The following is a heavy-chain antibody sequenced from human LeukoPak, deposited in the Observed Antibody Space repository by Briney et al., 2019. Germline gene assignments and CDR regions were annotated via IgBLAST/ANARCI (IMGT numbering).Heavy chain of an antibody. D-gene: IGHD6-13*01. V-gene: IGHV4-34*01. CDR1: GGSFSGYY. CDR2: INHSGST. Sequence: PSETLSLTCAVYGGSFSGYYWSWIRQPPGKGLEWIGEINHSGSTNYNPSLKSRVTISVDTSKNQFSLKLSSVTAADTAVYYCARGPYSSSWYYWGQGTLDTVSS. J-gene: IGHJ4*02. CDR3: ARGPYSSSWYY.